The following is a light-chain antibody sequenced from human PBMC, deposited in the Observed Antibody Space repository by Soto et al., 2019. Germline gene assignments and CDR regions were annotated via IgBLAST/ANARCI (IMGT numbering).Light chain of an antibody. J-gene: IGLJ1*01. CDR2: DVS. CDR3: SSYTSSSTYV. CDR1: SSVVGGYNY. Sequence: QSVLTQPASVSGSPGQSITISCTGTSSVVGGYNYVSWYQQHPGKAPKLMIYDVSNRPSGVSNRFSGSKSGNTASLTISGLQAEDEVDYYCSSYTSSSTYVFGTGTKVTVL. V-gene: IGLV2-14*01.